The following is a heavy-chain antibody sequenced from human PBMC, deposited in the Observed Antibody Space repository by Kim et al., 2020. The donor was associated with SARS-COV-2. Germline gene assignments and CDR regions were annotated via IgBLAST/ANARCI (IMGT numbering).Heavy chain of an antibody. CDR2: ISGSVGST. V-gene: IGHV3-23*01. CDR1: GFTFSSYA. D-gene: IGHD3-10*01. CDR3: AKVPSSRYGSGSYYHFDY. Sequence: GGSLRLSCAASGFTFSSYAMSWVRQAPGKGLEWVSTISGSVGSTYYADSVKGRFTISRDNSKDTLYLQMNSLRAEDTAVYYCAKVPSSRYGSGSYYHFDYWGQGTLVTVSS. J-gene: IGHJ4*02.